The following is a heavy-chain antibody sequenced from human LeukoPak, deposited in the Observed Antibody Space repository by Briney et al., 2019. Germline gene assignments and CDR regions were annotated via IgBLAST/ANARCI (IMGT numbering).Heavy chain of an antibody. Sequence: GGSLRLSCAASGFTFSSYWMHWVRQARGKGRVWVSRINSVGSSTSYADSVKGRFTISRDNAKNTLYLQTNSLRAEDTAVYYCARSRQADIVAYFDYWGQGTLVTVSS. CDR1: GFTFSSYW. J-gene: IGHJ4*02. V-gene: IGHV3-74*01. D-gene: IGHD5-12*01. CDR3: ARSRQADIVAYFDY. CDR2: INSVGSST.